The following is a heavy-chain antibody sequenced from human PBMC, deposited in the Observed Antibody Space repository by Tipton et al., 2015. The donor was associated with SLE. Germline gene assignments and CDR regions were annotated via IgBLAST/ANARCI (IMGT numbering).Heavy chain of an antibody. CDR3: AREDIVVVLAAPSKWAFDI. V-gene: IGHV4-39*02. Sequence: TLSLTCTVSGGSISSSSYYWGWIRQPPGKGLEWIGSIYYSGSTYYNPSLKSRVTISVDTSKNQFSLKLSSVTAADTAVYYCAREDIVVVLAAPSKWAFDIWGQGTMVTVSS. D-gene: IGHD2-2*01. CDR2: IYYSGST. J-gene: IGHJ3*02. CDR1: GGSISSSSYY.